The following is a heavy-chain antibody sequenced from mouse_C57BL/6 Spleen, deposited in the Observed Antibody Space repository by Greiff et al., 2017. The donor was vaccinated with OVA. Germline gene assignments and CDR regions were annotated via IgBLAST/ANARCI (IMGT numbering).Heavy chain of an antibody. CDR3: ARDAGFAY. CDR2: INPNNGGT. V-gene: IGHV1-26*01. CDR1: GYTFTDYY. Sequence: EVQLQQSGPELVKPGASVKISCKASGYTFTDYYMNWVKQSHGKSLEWIGDINPNNGGTSYNQKFKGKATLTVDKSSSTAYMELRSLTSEDSAVYYCARDAGFAYWGQGTLVTVSA. J-gene: IGHJ3*01.